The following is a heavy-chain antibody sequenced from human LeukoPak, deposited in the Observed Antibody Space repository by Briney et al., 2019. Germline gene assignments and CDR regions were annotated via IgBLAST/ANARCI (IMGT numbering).Heavy chain of an antibody. J-gene: IGHJ4*02. D-gene: IGHD6-6*01. V-gene: IGHV1-2*02. CDR3: ARSVRRVAARPFDY. CDR2: INPNSGGT. CDR1: GYTFTGYY. Sequence: GASVEVSCKASGYTFTGYYMHWVRQAPGQGLEWMGWINPNSGGTNYAQKFQGRVTMTRDTSISTAYMKLSRLRSDDTAVYYCARSVRRVAARPFDYWGQGTLVTVSS.